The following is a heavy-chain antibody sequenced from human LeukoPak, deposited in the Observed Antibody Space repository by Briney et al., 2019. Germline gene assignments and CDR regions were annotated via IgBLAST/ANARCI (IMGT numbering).Heavy chain of an antibody. D-gene: IGHD3-10*01. CDR1: GFTFSSYA. Sequence: SGGSLRLSCAASGFTFSSYAMNSVRQAPGKGLEWVSTISGSGGSKHYADSVEGRFTISRDNSKNTVYLQMNSLRAEDTAIYYCAKLTSASGAYGVDVWGQGTTVTVSS. V-gene: IGHV3-23*01. CDR3: AKLTSASGAYGVDV. CDR2: ISGSGGSK. J-gene: IGHJ6*02.